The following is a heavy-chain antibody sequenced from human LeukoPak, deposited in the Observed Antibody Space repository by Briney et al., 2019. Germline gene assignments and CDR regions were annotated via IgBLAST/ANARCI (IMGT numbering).Heavy chain of an antibody. Sequence: ASVKVSCKASGYTFTSYYMHWVRQAPGQGLEWMGIINPSGGSTSYAQKFQGRVTMTRDTSTGTVYMELSSLRSDDTAVYYCARDQRVSPVVVVAAPYFDYWGQGTLVTVSS. CDR2: INPSGGST. CDR1: GYTFTSYY. J-gene: IGHJ4*02. V-gene: IGHV1-46*01. D-gene: IGHD2-15*01. CDR3: ARDQRVSPVVVVAAPYFDY.